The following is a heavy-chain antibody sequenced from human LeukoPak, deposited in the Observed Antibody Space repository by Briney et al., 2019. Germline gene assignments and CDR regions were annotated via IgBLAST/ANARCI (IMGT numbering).Heavy chain of an antibody. CDR2: ISYDGSNE. D-gene: IGHD2-15*01. Sequence: PGGSLRLSCAASGFTFSSYVMHWVRQAPGKGLEWVAIISYDGSNEYYADSVKGRFTISRDNSKNTLYLQMNSLRAADTAVYYCARDIGPPAFDYWGQGTLVTVSS. CDR3: ARDIGPPAFDY. V-gene: IGHV3-30*04. CDR1: GFTFSSYV. J-gene: IGHJ4*02.